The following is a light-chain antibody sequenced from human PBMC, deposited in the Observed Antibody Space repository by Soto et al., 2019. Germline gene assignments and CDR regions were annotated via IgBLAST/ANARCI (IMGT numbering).Light chain of an antibody. V-gene: IGKV3D-15*01. CDR1: QSVSSY. CDR3: QQYGSSPRT. J-gene: IGKJ1*01. CDR2: GAS. Sequence: EIVMTQSPATLSVSPGERATLSCRASQSVSSYLAWYQQEPGQAPRLLIYGASTRATGIPDRFSGSGSGTDFTLTISRLESEDFAVYYCQQYGSSPRTFGQGTKVDIK.